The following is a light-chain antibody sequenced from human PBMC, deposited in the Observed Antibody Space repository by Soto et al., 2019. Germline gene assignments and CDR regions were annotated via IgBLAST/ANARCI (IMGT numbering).Light chain of an antibody. Sequence: QSALTQPASVSGSPGQSIAISCTGTSSDVGGYNYVSWYQQQPGKAPQLMIYEVTNRPSGVSNRFSGSKSGNTASLTISGLQAEDEADYYCSSYTTSSTWVFGGGTKVTVL. CDR2: EVT. CDR3: SSYTTSSTWV. V-gene: IGLV2-14*01. J-gene: IGLJ3*02. CDR1: SSDVGGYNY.